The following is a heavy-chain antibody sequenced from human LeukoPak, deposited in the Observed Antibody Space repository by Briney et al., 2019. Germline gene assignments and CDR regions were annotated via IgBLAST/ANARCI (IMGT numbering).Heavy chain of an antibody. CDR1: GGSISSSSYY. CDR2: IYYSGST. Sequence: SETLSLTCTVSGGSISSSSYYWGWIRQPPGKGLEWIGSIYYSGSTYYNPSLKSRVTISVDTSKNQFSLKLSSVTAADTAVYYCGRHDYGDLNWFDPWGQGTLVTVSS. D-gene: IGHD4-17*01. V-gene: IGHV4-39*01. CDR3: GRHDYGDLNWFDP. J-gene: IGHJ5*02.